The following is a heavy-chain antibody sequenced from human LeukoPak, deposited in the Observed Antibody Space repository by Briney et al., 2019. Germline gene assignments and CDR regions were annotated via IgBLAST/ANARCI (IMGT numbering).Heavy chain of an antibody. CDR1: GFTFSSHS. V-gene: IGHV3-48*04. CDR3: ARDVGIATPGGAFDI. Sequence: GGSLRLSCAASGFTFSSHSMNWVRQAPGKGLEWVSYISSSGSTIYYADSVKGRFTISRDNAKNSLYLQMNSLRAEDTAVYYCARDVGIATPGGAFDIWGQGTMVTVSS. D-gene: IGHD6-13*01. CDR2: ISSSGSTI. J-gene: IGHJ3*02.